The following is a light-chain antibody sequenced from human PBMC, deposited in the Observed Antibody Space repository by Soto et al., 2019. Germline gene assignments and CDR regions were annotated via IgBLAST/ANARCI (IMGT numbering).Light chain of an antibody. Sequence: QSVLTQAASVSGSPGQSITISCTGTSSDVGAYNYVSWYQQYPGKAPKLMIYDVSNRPSGVSDRFSDSKSGNTASLTISGLQAEDESDYYCNSFTSTTSSTPYVFGTGTKLIVL. V-gene: IGLV2-14*01. J-gene: IGLJ1*01. CDR3: NSFTSTTSSTPYV. CDR2: DVS. CDR1: SSDVGAYNY.